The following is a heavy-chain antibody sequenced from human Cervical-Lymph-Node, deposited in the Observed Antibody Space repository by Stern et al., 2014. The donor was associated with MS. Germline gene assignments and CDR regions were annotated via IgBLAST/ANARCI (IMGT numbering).Heavy chain of an antibody. CDR1: GYTFTSYD. J-gene: IGHJ4*02. CDR3: ARGQAVAGTLPEY. V-gene: IGHV1-8*01. D-gene: IGHD6-19*01. CDR2: MIPNSGNT. Sequence: QVQLVQSGAEVKKPGASVKVSCKASGYTFTSYDINWVRQATGQGLEWMGWMIPNSGNTGYAQKFQGRVTMTRDTSTSTAYMEVSSLRSEDTAVYYCARGQAVAGTLPEYWGQGTLVTVSS.